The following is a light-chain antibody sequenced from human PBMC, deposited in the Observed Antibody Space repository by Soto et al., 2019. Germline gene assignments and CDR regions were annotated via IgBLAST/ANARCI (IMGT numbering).Light chain of an antibody. Sequence: EIVLTQSPGTLSLSPGEGATLSCRASQSVYVTLAWYQQKPGQSPRLLIYGAPTRATDIPDRFSGSGSDTDFALTISRLEPEDFAVYYCQQYSGSPFTFGPGNKVNIK. CDR2: GAP. V-gene: IGKV3-20*01. J-gene: IGKJ3*01. CDR3: QQYSGSPFT. CDR1: QSVYVT.